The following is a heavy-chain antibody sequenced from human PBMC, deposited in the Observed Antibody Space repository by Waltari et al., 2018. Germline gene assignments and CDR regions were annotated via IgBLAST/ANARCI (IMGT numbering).Heavy chain of an antibody. J-gene: IGHJ6*03. CDR1: GFSISNYE. CDR2: SSNSGSTM. CDR3: ARPSTEYYYYYYYMDV. V-gene: IGHV3-48*03. Sequence: EMQVVESGGGLVQPGGSLRLSCEASGFSISNYEMNWIRQAPGKGLEWVSYSSNSGSTMYDADSVKGRFTISRDNAKNSLYLEMNSLRAEDTAIYYCARPSTEYYYYYYYMDVWGKGTTVTVS.